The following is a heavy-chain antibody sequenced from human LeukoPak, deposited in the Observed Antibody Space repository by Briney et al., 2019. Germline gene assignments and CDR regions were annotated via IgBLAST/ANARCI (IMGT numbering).Heavy chain of an antibody. D-gene: IGHD2-15*01. V-gene: IGHV3-23*01. CDR2: ISGSGGST. Sequence: GGSLRLSCAASGFTFSSYAMSWVRQAPGKGLEWVSAISGSGGSTYYADSVKGRFTISRDNSKNTLNLQMNSLRAEDTAVYYCAKDQDIVVGEDWFDPWGQGTLVTVSS. J-gene: IGHJ5*02. CDR3: AKDQDIVVGEDWFDP. CDR1: GFTFSSYA.